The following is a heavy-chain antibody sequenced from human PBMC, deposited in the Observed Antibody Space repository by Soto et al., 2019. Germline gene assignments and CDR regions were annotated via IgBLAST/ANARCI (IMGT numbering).Heavy chain of an antibody. V-gene: IGHV3-30*03. CDR3: XXXXXXXXXXXXH. CDR1: GFTFSSYG. Sequence: QVQLVESGGGVVQPGRSLRLSCAASGFTFSSYGMHWVRQAPGKGLEWVAVISYDGSDKYYADSVKGRFTISRDNSNXXXXXXXXXXXXXXXXXXXXXXXXXXXXXXXXHWGQGTLVTVSS. CDR2: ISYDGSDK. J-gene: IGHJ1*01.